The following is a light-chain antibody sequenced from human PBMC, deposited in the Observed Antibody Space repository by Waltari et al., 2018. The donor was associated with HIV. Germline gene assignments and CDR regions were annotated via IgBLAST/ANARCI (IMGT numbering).Light chain of an antibody. CDR3: QVWEINSDHPWV. V-gene: IGLV3-21*01. J-gene: IGLJ3*02. CDR2: YDS. Sequence: SYVLTQPPSVSVAPGKTATITCGGNNIGFKSVHWYQQRPGQAPVLVISYDSDRPSGTPERVSGSNSGITATLTMSMVEGGDEATYSCQVWEINSDHPWVFGGGTKLTVL. CDR1: NIGFKS.